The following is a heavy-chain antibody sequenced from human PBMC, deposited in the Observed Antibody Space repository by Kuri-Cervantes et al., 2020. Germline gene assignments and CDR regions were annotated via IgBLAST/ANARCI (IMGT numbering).Heavy chain of an antibody. Sequence: GGSLRLSCAASGFTFSSYSMNWVRQAPGKGLEWVSYISSSSSTIYYAGSVKGRFTISRDNAKNSLYLQMNSLRAEDTAVYYCAKLVSGWSADDSWGQGTLVTVSS. J-gene: IGHJ4*02. CDR1: GFTFSSYS. V-gene: IGHV3-48*01. CDR3: AKLVSGWSADDS. D-gene: IGHD6-19*01. CDR2: ISSSSSTI.